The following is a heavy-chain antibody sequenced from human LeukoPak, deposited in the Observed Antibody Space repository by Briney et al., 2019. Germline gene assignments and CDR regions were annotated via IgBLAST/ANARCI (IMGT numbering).Heavy chain of an antibody. D-gene: IGHD3-16*02. V-gene: IGHV3-30-3*01. J-gene: IGHJ4*02. CDR2: ISYDGSNK. CDR3: ARGSGVWGSYRYTVDY. Sequence: GRSVRLSCAASGFTFSSYAMHWVRQAPGKGLEGVAVISYDGSNKYCADSVKGRFTISRDNSKNTLYLQMNSLRAEDTAVYYCARGSGVWGSYRYTVDYWAQGTLVPVSS. CDR1: GFTFSSYA.